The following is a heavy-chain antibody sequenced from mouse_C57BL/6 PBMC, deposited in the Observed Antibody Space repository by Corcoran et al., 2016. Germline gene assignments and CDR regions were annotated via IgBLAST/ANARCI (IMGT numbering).Heavy chain of an antibody. Sequence: EVQLQQSGPELVKPGASVKISCKASGYTFTDYYMNWVKQSHGKSLEWIGDINPNNGGTSYNQKFKGKATLTVDKSSSTAYMELRSLTSEDSAVYYCAKEEIYYGSSYFDDWGQGTTLTVSS. D-gene: IGHD1-1*01. CDR1: GYTFTDYY. J-gene: IGHJ2*01. CDR2: INPNNGGT. V-gene: IGHV1-26*01. CDR3: AKEEIYYGSSYFDD.